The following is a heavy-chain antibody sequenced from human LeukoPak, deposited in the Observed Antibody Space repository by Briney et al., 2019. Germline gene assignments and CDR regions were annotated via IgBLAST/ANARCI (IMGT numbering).Heavy chain of an antibody. CDR2: ISSSSSTI. J-gene: IGHJ4*02. D-gene: IGHD2-15*01. CDR1: GFTFSDYS. CDR3: ARDGVVAGPWHFDY. Sequence: GGSLRLSCAASGFTFSDYSMNWVRQAPGKGLEWVSHISSSSSTIYYADSVKGRFTISRDNAKNSLYLQMNGLRAEDTAVYYCARDGVVAGPWHFDYWGQGTLVTVSS. V-gene: IGHV3-48*01.